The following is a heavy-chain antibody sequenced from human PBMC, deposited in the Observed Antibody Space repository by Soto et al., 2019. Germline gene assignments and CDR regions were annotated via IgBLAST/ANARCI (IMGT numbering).Heavy chain of an antibody. Sequence: EVQLLESGGGLVQPGGSLRLSCAASGFIFSSYAMSWVRQAPGKGLEWVSGISGSGDNTYYADSVRGRFTISRDNSKNTLYLQMNNLRAEDTAVYYCAKPGTNDHYHYYGMDVWGQGTTVAVSS. V-gene: IGHV3-23*01. D-gene: IGHD1-1*01. CDR2: ISGSGDNT. CDR3: AKPGTNDHYHYYGMDV. CDR1: GFIFSSYA. J-gene: IGHJ6*02.